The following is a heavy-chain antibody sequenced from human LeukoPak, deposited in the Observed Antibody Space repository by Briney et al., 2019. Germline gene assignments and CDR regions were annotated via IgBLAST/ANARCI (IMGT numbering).Heavy chain of an antibody. V-gene: IGHV4-59*01. CDR3: ARALWRGYSYGWVDY. Sequence: PSETLSLTCTVSGGSISSYYWSWIRQPPGKGLEWIGYIYYSGSTNYNPSLKSRVTISVDTSKNQFSLKLSSVTAVDTAVYYCARALWRGYSYGWVDYWGQGTLVTVSS. J-gene: IGHJ4*02. CDR1: GGSISSYY. CDR2: IYYSGST. D-gene: IGHD5-18*01.